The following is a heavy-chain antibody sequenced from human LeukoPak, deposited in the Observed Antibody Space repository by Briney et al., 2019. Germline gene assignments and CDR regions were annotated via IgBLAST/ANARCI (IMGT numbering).Heavy chain of an antibody. CDR2: VFRSGST. CDR1: DYSITSGYY. V-gene: IGHV4-38-2*02. D-gene: IGHD6-19*01. Sequence: AETLSHTCTVSDYSITSGYYWAWIRQPPGKGPEWIGSVFRSGSTSYNPSLRSRVSISVDTVNNHFSLNLTSVTAADTAMYYCARGHGSGWYYDPFDPSGQGNLVTVSS. J-gene: IGHJ5*02. CDR3: ARGHGSGWYYDPFDP.